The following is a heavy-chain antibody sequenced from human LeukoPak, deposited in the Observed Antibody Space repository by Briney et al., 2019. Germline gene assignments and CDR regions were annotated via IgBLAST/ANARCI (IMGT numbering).Heavy chain of an antibody. CDR2: ISSSSSTI. CDR1: GFTFSSYS. D-gene: IGHD3-10*01. CDR3: ARAKGIP. Sequence: GGSLRLSCAASGFTFSSYSMNWVRQAPGKGLEWVSYISSSSSTIYYADSVKGRFTISRDNAKNSVYLQLNSLRPEDTAVYYCARAKGIPWGQGTLVTVSS. V-gene: IGHV3-48*04. J-gene: IGHJ5*02.